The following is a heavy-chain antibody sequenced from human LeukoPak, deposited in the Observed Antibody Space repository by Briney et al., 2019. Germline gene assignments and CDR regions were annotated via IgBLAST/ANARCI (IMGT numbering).Heavy chain of an antibody. D-gene: IGHD1-26*01. CDR2: ISWNSGSI. CDR3: AKDGAAVYSGSYSDY. V-gene: IGHV3-9*01. CDR1: GFTFDDYA. Sequence: GRSLRLSCAASGFTFDDYAMHWVRQAPGKGLEWVSGISWNSGSIGYADSVKGRFTISRDNAKNSLYLQMNSLRAEDTALYYCAKDGAAVYSGSYSDYWGQGTLVTVSS. J-gene: IGHJ4*02.